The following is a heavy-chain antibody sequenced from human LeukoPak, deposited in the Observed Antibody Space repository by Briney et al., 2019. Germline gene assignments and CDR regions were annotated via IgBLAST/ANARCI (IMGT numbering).Heavy chain of an antibody. CDR2: ISAYNGNT. D-gene: IGHD6-19*01. CDR3: ARGKRYAVAGTYYYYYYGMDV. J-gene: IGHJ6*02. Sequence: ASVKVSCKASGYTLTSYGISWVRQAPGQGLEWMGWISAYNGNTNYAQKLQGRVTMTTDTSTSTAYMELWSLRSDDTAVYYCARGKRYAVAGTYYYYYYGMDVWGQGTTVTVSS. CDR1: GYTLTSYG. V-gene: IGHV1-18*01.